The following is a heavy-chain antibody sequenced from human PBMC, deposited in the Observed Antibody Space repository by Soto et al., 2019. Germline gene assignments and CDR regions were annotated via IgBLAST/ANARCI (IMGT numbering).Heavy chain of an antibody. J-gene: IGHJ6*03. Sequence: ASVKVACKASGYTFTSYGISWVLQAPGQGLEWMGWISAYNGNTNYAQKLQGRVTMTTDTSTSTAYMELRSLRSDDTAVYYCARVGGRYCSGGSCSEPDYYYYMDVWGKGTTVTVSS. CDR2: ISAYNGNT. CDR1: GYTFTSYG. V-gene: IGHV1-18*01. D-gene: IGHD2-15*01. CDR3: ARVGGRYCSGGSCSEPDYYYYMDV.